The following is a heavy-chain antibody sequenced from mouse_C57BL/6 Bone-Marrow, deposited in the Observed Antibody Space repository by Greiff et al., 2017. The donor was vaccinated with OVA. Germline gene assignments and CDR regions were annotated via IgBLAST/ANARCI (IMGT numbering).Heavy chain of an antibody. CDR3: ARDGGGYAMDY. J-gene: IGHJ4*01. CDR1: GFTFSDFY. Sequence: EVQGVESGGGLVQSGRSLRLSCATSGFTFSDFYMEWVRQAPGKGLEWIAASRNKANDYTTEYSASVKGRFIVSRDTSQSILYLQMNALRAEDTAIYYCARDGGGYAMDYWGQGTSVTVSS. V-gene: IGHV7-1*01. CDR2: SRNKANDYTT.